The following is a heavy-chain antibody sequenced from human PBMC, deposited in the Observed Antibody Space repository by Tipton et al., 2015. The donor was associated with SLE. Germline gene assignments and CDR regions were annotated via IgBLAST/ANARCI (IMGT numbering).Heavy chain of an antibody. J-gene: IGHJ3*02. CDR2: INPNNGGQ. V-gene: IGHV1-2*04. CDR3: GEDPIVLWGRGKRSGAFDI. D-gene: IGHD2-8*01. CDR1: GYTFTGYY. Sequence: QLVQSGAEVKKPGASVKVSCKASGYTFTGYYMHWVRQAPGQGLERRGWINPNNGGQNYAQKFQGWVTMHRETAIIPAYIERSRLISDDTSVYYCGEDPIVLWGRGKRSGAFDIWGQGTMVTVSS.